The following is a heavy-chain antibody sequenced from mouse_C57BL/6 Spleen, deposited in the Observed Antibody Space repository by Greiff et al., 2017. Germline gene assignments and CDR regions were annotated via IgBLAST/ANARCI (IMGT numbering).Heavy chain of an antibody. J-gene: IGHJ1*03. V-gene: IGHV1-64*01. CDR1: GYTFTSYW. D-gene: IGHD4-1*01. CDR3: ARMGLHFDV. Sequence: QVQLQQPGAELVKPGASVKLSCKASGYTFTSYWMHWVKQRPGQGLEWIGMIHPNSGSTNYNEKFKSKDTLTVDKYSRTAYMQLSILTSEDSAVYYCARMGLHFDVWGTGTTVTVSS. CDR2: IHPNSGST.